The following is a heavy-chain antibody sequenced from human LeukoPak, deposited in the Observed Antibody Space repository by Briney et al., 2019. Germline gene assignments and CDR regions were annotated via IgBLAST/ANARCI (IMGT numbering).Heavy chain of an antibody. CDR3: ARERGIAAAAPNWFDP. Sequence: SETLSLTCTVSGGSISSGDYYWSWIRQPPGKGLEWIGYIYYSGSTYYNPSLKSRVTISVDTSKNQFSLKLSSVTAADTAVCYCARERGIAAAAPNWFDPWGQGTLVTVSS. CDR1: GGSISSGDYY. J-gene: IGHJ5*02. CDR2: IYYSGST. D-gene: IGHD6-13*01. V-gene: IGHV4-30-4*01.